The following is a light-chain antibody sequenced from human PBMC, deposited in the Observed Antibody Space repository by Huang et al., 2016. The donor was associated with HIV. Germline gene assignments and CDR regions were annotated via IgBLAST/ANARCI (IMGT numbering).Light chain of an antibody. CDR3: QQYNNCPPEVT. Sequence: EIVLTQSPATLSGSPGERATLSCRASQSISTYLAWYQHKPAQAHRLLSYGASTRASGIPARFSGSGSGTEFTLTISSLQSEDFAVDYCQQYNNCPPEVTFGPGTKVDIK. V-gene: IGKV3-15*01. CDR2: GAS. J-gene: IGKJ3*01. CDR1: QSISTY.